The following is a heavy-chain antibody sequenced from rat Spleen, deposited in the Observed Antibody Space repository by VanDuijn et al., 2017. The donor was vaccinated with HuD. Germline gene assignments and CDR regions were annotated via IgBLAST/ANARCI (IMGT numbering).Heavy chain of an antibody. CDR2: ISTDGGST. Sequence: EVQLVESGGGLVQSGRSMKLSCAVSGLTFNNYYMAWVRQAPTKGLEWVASISTDGGSTYYRDSVKGRFTISRDNAKNTQYLQMDSLRSEDTATYYCTRLGTVADYWGQGVMVTVSS. V-gene: IGHV5-25*01. CDR1: GLTFNNYY. D-gene: IGHD1-1*01. J-gene: IGHJ2*01. CDR3: TRLGTVADY.